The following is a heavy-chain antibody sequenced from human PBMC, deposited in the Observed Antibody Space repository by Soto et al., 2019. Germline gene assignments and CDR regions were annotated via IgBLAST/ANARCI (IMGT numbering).Heavy chain of an antibody. V-gene: IGHV3-23*01. J-gene: IGHJ4*02. CDR1: GFTFSSYA. CDR2: ISGSGGST. CDR3: AKGGYTYGYLLDY. D-gene: IGHD5-18*01. Sequence: GGSLRLSCAASGFTFSSYAMSWVRQAPGKGLEWVSSISGSGGSTYYADSVKGRFTPSRDNSKDTLYLQMNSLRAEDTAVYYCAKGGYTYGYLLDYWGQGTLVTVSS.